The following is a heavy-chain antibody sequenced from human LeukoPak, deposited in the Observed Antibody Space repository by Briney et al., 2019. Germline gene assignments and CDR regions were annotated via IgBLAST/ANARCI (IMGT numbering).Heavy chain of an antibody. Sequence: GGSLRLSCAASGFTFSSYGMHWVRQAPGKGLEWVAFIRYDGSNKYYADSVKGRFTISRDNSKNTLYLQMNSLRAEDTAVYYCAKDQPGWELDLYYFDYWGQGTLVTVSS. J-gene: IGHJ4*02. D-gene: IGHD1-26*01. CDR3: AKDQPGWELDLYYFDY. V-gene: IGHV3-30*02. CDR1: GFTFSSYG. CDR2: IRYDGSNK.